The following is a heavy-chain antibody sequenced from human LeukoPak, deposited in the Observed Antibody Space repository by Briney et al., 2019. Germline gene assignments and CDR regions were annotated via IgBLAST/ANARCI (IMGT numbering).Heavy chain of an antibody. J-gene: IGHJ6*03. CDR1: GYTFTSYD. CDR2: MNPNSGNT. Sequence: ASVKVSCKASGYTFTSYDINWVRQATGQGLEWMGWMNPNSGNTGYAQKFQGRVTITRNTSISTAYMELSSLRSEDTAVYYCTRGKLETTYYYYMDVWGKGTTVTVSS. D-gene: IGHD1-1*01. V-gene: IGHV1-8*03. CDR3: TRGKLETTYYYYMDV.